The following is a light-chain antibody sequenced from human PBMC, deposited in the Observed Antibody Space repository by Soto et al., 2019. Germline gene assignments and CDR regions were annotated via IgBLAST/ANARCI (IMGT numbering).Light chain of an antibody. CDR1: QRLFSF. Sequence: DIQMTQSPSSLSASVGDSVTLTCRASQRLFSFLNWYQQAPGRAPKLLISTEYKLQIGVPSRFSGSESGTEFTLTISSLQPEDFAIYFCQQTYSAPFTFGPGTKVDVK. CDR3: QQTYSAPFT. V-gene: IGKV1-39*01. CDR2: TEY. J-gene: IGKJ3*01.